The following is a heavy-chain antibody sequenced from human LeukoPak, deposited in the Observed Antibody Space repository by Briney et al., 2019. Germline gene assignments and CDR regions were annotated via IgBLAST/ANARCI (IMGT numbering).Heavy chain of an antibody. CDR3: ARHQSLTSGGYAWYCGLDV. V-gene: IGHV4-59*08. CDR1: GDSISSYY. J-gene: IGHJ6*02. D-gene: IGHD3-10*01. Sequence: SETLSLTCTVSGDSISSYYWSWIRQPPGKGLEWIGYIFYSGSTNYNPSLKSRVIISVDTSKNQFFLKLNSVTAADTAVYYCARHQSLTSGGYAWYCGLDVWGLGTTVTVSS. CDR2: IFYSGST.